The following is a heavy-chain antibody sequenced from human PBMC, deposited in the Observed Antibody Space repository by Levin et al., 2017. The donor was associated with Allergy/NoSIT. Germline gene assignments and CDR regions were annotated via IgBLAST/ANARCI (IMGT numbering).Heavy chain of an antibody. CDR2: ISSSSSYI. CDR3: ASIPGAEQARLAAAGDDAFDI. D-gene: IGHD6-13*01. Sequence: GGSLRLSCAASGFTFSSYSMNWVRQAPGKGLEWVSSISSSSSYIYYADSVKGRFTISRDNAKNSLYLQMNSLRAEDTAVYYCASIPGAEQARLAAAGDDAFDIWGQGTMVTVSS. J-gene: IGHJ3*02. CDR1: GFTFSSYS. V-gene: IGHV3-21*01.